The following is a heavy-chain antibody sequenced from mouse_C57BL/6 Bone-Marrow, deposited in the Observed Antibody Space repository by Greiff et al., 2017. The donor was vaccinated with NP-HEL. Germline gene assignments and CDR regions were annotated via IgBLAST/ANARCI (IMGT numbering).Heavy chain of an antibody. CDR2: INPYNGDT. CDR3: ARSITTVVKSGPWFAY. D-gene: IGHD1-1*01. V-gene: IGHV1-20*01. CDR1: GYSFTGYF. Sequence: EVQLQQSGPELVKPGDSVKISCKASGYSFTGYFMNWVMQSHGKSLEWIGRINPYNGDTFYNQKFKGKATLTVDKSSSTAHMELRSLTSEDSAVYYCARSITTVVKSGPWFAYWGQGTLVTVSA. J-gene: IGHJ3*01.